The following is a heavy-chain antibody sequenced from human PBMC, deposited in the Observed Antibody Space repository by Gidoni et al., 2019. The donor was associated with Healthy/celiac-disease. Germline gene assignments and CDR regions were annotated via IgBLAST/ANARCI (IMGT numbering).Heavy chain of an antibody. D-gene: IGHD6-19*01. V-gene: IGHV1-2*02. Sequence: QVQLVQSGAEVKQPGASVKVSCKASGYTFTGHYMHWVRQAPGQGLEWMGWINPNSGGTNYAQKFQGRVTMTRDTSISTAYMELSRLRSDDTAVYYCAREQIGIAVAGDFDYWGQGTLVTVSS. CDR2: INPNSGGT. CDR1: GYTFTGHY. CDR3: AREQIGIAVAGDFDY. J-gene: IGHJ4*02.